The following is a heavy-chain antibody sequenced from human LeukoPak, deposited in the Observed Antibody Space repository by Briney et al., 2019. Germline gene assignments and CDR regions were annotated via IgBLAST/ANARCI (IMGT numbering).Heavy chain of an antibody. CDR3: ARGPLGSSWHYYYYYGMDV. CDR1: GGSMSGYF. Sequence: SETLSLTCTVSGGSMSGYFWSWIRQPPGKGLEWIGYIYYSGSTNYNPSLKSRVTVSVDTSKNQFSLKLSSVTVADTAVYYCARGPLGSSWHYYYYYGMDVWGQGATVTVSS. V-gene: IGHV4-59*12. D-gene: IGHD6-13*01. J-gene: IGHJ6*02. CDR2: IYYSGST.